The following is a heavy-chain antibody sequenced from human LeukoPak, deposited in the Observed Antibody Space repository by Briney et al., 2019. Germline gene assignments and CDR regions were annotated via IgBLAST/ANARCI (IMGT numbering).Heavy chain of an antibody. D-gene: IGHD5-24*01. CDR1: GGSISSNNHY. Sequence: SETLSLTCTVSGGSISSNNHYWGWIRQPPGKGLEWIGSIYYSGSTYYNPSLKSRVTISVDTSKNQFSLKLSSVTAADTAVYYCAREKDGYNTGDFDYWGRETLVTVSS. J-gene: IGHJ4*02. CDR2: IYYSGST. V-gene: IGHV4-39*02. CDR3: AREKDGYNTGDFDY.